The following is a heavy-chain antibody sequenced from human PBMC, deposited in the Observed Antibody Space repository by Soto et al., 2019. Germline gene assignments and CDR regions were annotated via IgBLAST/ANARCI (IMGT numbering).Heavy chain of an antibody. CDR1: VGTFSSYA. CDR2: MNPNSGNT. J-gene: IGHJ5*02. Sequence: ASVKVSCKSSVGTFSSYAISCVRQEHGQGLEWMGWMNPNSGNTGYAQKFQGRVTMTRNTSISTAYMELSSLRSEDTAVYYCARGDYDAQVGDWFDPWGQGTLVTVSS. CDR3: ARGDYDAQVGDWFDP. V-gene: IGHV1-8*02. D-gene: IGHD4-17*01.